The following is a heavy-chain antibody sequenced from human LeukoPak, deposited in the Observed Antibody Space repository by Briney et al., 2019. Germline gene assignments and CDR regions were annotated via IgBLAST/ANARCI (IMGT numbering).Heavy chain of an antibody. CDR2: IKQDGSKE. V-gene: IGHV3-7*01. D-gene: IGHD3-10*01. CDR1: GITFKNYW. CDR3: VNAITLPD. J-gene: IGHJ4*02. Sequence: PGGSLTLSCAASGITFKNYWMSWVRQAPGKGLEWVANIKQDGSKEYYVDSVKGRFTISRDNAKSSMYLQMNSLRAEDTAMYYCVNAITLPDWGQGTLVTVSS.